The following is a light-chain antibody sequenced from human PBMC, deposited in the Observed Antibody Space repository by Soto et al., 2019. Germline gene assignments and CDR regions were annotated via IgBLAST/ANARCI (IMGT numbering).Light chain of an antibody. V-gene: IGKV1-39*01. CDR3: QQSYSTPQT. Sequence: DIQMTQSPSSLSASEGDRVTITCRASQSISSYLNWYQQKPGKAPKLLIYAASSLQIGVPSRFSGSESETDFTLTISSLQPEDFATYYCQQSYSTPQTFGQGTKVEIK. CDR1: QSISSY. CDR2: AAS. J-gene: IGKJ1*01.